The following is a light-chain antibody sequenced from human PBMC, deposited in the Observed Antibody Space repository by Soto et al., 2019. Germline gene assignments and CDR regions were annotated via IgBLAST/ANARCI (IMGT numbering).Light chain of an antibody. CDR1: QGISNY. J-gene: IGKJ4*01. CDR2: DAS. CDR3: QHAYSFPLASLA. Sequence: DIQMTQSPSSVSASVGDRVTITCRASQGISNYLAWYQQKPGKAPKLLIFDASSLQSGVPSRFNGRGCWKEFTLTISRLQAEDFANYLWQHAYSFPLASLAFGGGTKVEIK. V-gene: IGKV1-12*01.